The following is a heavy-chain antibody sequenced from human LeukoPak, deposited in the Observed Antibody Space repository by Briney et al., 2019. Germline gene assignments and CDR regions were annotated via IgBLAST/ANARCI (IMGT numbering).Heavy chain of an antibody. Sequence: PGGSLRLSCAASGFTFSSYAMSWVRQAPGKGLEWVSAISGSGDSIYYADSVKGRFTISRDNSKNTMYLQMNSLRAEDTAVYYCAKVLAMATIRGYFDYWGQGTLVTVSS. CDR2: ISGSGDSI. D-gene: IGHD5-24*01. J-gene: IGHJ4*02. CDR3: AKVLAMATIRGYFDY. V-gene: IGHV3-23*01. CDR1: GFTFSSYA.